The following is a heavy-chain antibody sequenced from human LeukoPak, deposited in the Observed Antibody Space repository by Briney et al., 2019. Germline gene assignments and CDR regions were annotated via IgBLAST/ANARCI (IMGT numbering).Heavy chain of an antibody. CDR1: GFTFSSYG. Sequence: GGSLRLSCAASGFTFSSYGMHWVRQAPGKGLERVALTWYDGSNKSYGDSVKGRFTISRDNSKNTLYLQMSSLRAEDTAVYYCARDQSLLYFDYWGQGTLVTVSS. D-gene: IGHD2-15*01. CDR3: ARDQSLLYFDY. J-gene: IGHJ4*02. V-gene: IGHV3-33*01. CDR2: TWYDGSNK.